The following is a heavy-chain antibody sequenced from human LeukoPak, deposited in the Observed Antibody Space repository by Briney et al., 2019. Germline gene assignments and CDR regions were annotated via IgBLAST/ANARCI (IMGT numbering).Heavy chain of an antibody. CDR1: GGTFSSYA. Sequence: ASVKVSCKASGGTFSSYAISWVRQATGQGLEWMGWMNPNSGNTGYAQKFQGRVTMTRNTSISTAYMELSSLRSEDTAVYYCARGDMAAADDYWGQGTLVTVSS. J-gene: IGHJ4*02. D-gene: IGHD6-13*01. CDR3: ARGDMAAADDY. V-gene: IGHV1-8*02. CDR2: MNPNSGNT.